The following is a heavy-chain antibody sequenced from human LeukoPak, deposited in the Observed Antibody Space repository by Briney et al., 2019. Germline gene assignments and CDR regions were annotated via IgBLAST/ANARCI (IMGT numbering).Heavy chain of an antibody. CDR2: IWYDGSNK. V-gene: IGHV3-30*02. D-gene: IGHD3-10*01. CDR1: GFTFSSYG. Sequence: GGSLRLSCAASGFTFSSYGMHWVRQAPGKGLEWVAVIWYDGSNKYYADSVKGRFTISRDNSKNTLYLQMNSLRAEDTAVYYCAKVRVPYYYGSEIYYYYGMDVWGQGTTVTVSS. CDR3: AKVRVPYYYGSEIYYYYGMDV. J-gene: IGHJ6*02.